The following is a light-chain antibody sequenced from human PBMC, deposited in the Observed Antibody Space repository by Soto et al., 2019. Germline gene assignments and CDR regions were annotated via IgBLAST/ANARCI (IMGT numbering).Light chain of an antibody. Sequence: IQMTQSPSTLSASVAARVTITCRASQSLSSWLAWYQQKPGKAPKLLIYDAYSLASGVPSRFSVSGSGTDFTLTISSLQPDDFATYYCQQYHRYPFTFGQGTKLEIK. V-gene: IGKV1-5*01. CDR2: DAY. CDR3: QQYHRYPFT. CDR1: QSLSSW. J-gene: IGKJ2*01.